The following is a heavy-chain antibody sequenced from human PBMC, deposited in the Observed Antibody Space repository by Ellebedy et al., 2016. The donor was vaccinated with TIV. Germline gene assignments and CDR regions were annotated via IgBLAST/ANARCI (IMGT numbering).Heavy chain of an antibody. D-gene: IGHD3-10*01. CDR1: GFTFSNYN. Sequence: PGGSLRLSCVASGFTFSNYNMNRVRQSPGKGLECVSSIRSTGSDKFYADSVKGRFTISRDNSKNALHLEMNSLRADDTAVYFCAKSKYESGINPNPLDYWGQGTPVTVSS. J-gene: IGHJ4*02. CDR2: IRSTGSDK. CDR3: AKSKYESGINPNPLDY. V-gene: IGHV3-21*04.